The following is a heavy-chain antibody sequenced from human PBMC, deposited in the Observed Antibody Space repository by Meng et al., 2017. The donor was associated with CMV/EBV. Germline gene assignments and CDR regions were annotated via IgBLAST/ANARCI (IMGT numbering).Heavy chain of an antibody. CDR3: ARQVSWFDP. CDR2: IYYSGST. V-gene: IGHV4-39*01. CDR1: GGSVSSSGYY. J-gene: IGHJ5*02. Sequence: LPGPVSGGSVSSSGYYWGWIRQPPGKGLEWIGNIYYSGSTYYNPSLKSRVTISVDTSKNQFSLKLGSVTAADTAVYYCARQVSWFDPWGQGTLVTVSS.